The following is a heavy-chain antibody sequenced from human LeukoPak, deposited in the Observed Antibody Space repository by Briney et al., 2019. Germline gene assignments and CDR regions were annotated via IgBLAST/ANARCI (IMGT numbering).Heavy chain of an antibody. Sequence: ASVKVSCKTSGYTFLSYGINWVRQAPGQGLEWMGWINPYNGDTAYDQNLQGRVSMTTDTSTSTVYMELSNLRSDDTAVYFCARGRSLSRFEVIISAFDYWGQGTLVTVSS. CDR2: INPYNGDT. CDR1: GYTFLSYG. CDR3: ARGRSLSRFEVIISAFDY. J-gene: IGHJ4*02. D-gene: IGHD3-3*01. V-gene: IGHV1-18*01.